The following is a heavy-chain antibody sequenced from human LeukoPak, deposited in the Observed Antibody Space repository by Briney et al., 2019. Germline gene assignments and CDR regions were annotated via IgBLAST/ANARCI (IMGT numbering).Heavy chain of an antibody. D-gene: IGHD5-18*01. CDR3: ARDSTWIQDF. Sequence: HPGGSLRLSCAASGFTFSSHAMHWVRQAPGKGLEWVAVISYDGSNKYYADSVKGRITISRDNSKNTVYLQMNSLRGEDTAVYYCARDSTWIQDFWGQGTLVTVSS. CDR2: ISYDGSNK. J-gene: IGHJ4*02. CDR1: GFTFSSHA. V-gene: IGHV3-30-3*01.